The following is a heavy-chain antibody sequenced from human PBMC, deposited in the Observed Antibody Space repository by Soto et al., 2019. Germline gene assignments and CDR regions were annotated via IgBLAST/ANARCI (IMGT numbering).Heavy chain of an antibody. J-gene: IGHJ4*02. CDR3: ATMAPYDYGGNSDVDY. CDR1: GGTFSSYA. V-gene: IGHV1-69*06. CDR2: IIPIIGTA. Sequence: EASVKVSCKASGGTFSSYAISWVRHAPGQGLEWMGGIIPIIGTANYAQKFQGRVTITADKSTSTAYMELSSLRSEDTAVYYCATMAPYDYGGNSDVDYWGQGAVVTVSS. D-gene: IGHD4-17*01.